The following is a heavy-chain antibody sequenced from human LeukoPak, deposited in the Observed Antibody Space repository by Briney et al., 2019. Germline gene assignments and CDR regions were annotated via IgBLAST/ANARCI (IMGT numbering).Heavy chain of an antibody. D-gene: IGHD3-16*01. J-gene: IGHJ4*02. CDR3: ARGGSYGDY. CDR1: GFTFSNYW. Sequence: GGSLRLSCAASGFTFSNYWMHWVRQVPEKGLVWVSRVNPDGSSITYANSVKGRFASSRDHAKNTLYLQMNRLRVEDTAVYYCARGGSYGDYWGQGALVTVSS. V-gene: IGHV3-74*01. CDR2: VNPDGSSI.